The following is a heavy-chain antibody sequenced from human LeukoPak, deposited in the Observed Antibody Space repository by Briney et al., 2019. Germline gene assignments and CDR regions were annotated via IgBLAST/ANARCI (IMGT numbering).Heavy chain of an antibody. Sequence: GGSLRLSCAASGFNFNSYTMHWVRQAPGKGLEWVAVISYDGGDKFYADSVKGRFTISRDNSKSTLYLEMNNLRTEDTSVYFCVRSWKLLQNFDSWGQGTLVTVSS. CDR2: ISYDGGDK. V-gene: IGHV3-30*04. CDR3: VRSWKLLQNFDS. D-gene: IGHD1-26*01. CDR1: GFNFNSYT. J-gene: IGHJ4*02.